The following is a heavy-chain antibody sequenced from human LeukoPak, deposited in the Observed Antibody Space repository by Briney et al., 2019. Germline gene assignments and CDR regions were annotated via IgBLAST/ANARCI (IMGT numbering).Heavy chain of an antibody. CDR3: AKSGDSPLDV. CDR2: ISWNSVII. D-gene: IGHD2-21*01. CDR1: GSIFDDYA. V-gene: IGHV3-9*01. J-gene: IGHJ6*04. Sequence: GGSLRLSCAASGSIFDDYAMHWVRQAPGKGLEWVSAISWNSVIIGYADSVKARFTISRDNAKNSLFLQMDSLRPEDTALYYCAKSGDSPLDVWGKGTTVIVSS.